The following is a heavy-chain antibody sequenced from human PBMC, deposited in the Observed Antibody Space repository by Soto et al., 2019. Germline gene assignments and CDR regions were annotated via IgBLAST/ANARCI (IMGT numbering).Heavy chain of an antibody. J-gene: IGHJ4*02. CDR3: AREKVGTTFFDN. D-gene: IGHD1-1*01. CDR1: GFAISRGDY. CDR2: IYPSVSS. Sequence: PSETLSLTGSVSGFAISRGDYWSWVRQPPGNGLGWIGSIYPSVSSYTNPSLATRLRLSIDTSKNQFTLNLTSVTAADPALDFCAREKVGTTFFDNWGQGIQVTVSS. V-gene: IGHV4-38-2*02.